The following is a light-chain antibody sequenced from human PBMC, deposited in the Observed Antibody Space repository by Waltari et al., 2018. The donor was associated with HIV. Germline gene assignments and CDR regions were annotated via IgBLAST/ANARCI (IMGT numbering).Light chain of an antibody. CDR2: EHA. V-gene: IGLV1-51*01. CDR3: GTWDRTLGGGV. CDR1: SSNIGNDY. Sequence: QSVLTQPPSVSAAPGQKVTISCSRSSSNIGNDYVSWFQHVPGAAPRLLIYEHAKRPSGIPDRFSVSKSGTSATLAITGLQTGDEADYYCGTWDRTLGGGVFGGGTKLTVL. J-gene: IGLJ3*02.